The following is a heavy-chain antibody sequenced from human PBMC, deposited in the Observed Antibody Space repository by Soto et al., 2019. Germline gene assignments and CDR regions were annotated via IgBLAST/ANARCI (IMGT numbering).Heavy chain of an antibody. D-gene: IGHD6-13*01. J-gene: IGHJ4*02. V-gene: IGHV3-23*01. CDR2: ISGSGGST. CDR1: GFTFSSYA. CDR3: ARRGPGTYFDY. Sequence: EVQLLESGGGLVQPGGSLRLSCAASGFTFSSYAMRWVRQAPGKGLEWVSAISGSGGSTYYADSVKGRFTISRDNSKNPLYLQMNSLRAEDTAVYYWARRGPGTYFDYWGQGTLVTVSS.